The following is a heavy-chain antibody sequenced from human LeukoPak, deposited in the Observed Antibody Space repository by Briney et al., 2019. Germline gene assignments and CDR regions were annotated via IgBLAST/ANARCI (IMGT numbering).Heavy chain of an antibody. V-gene: IGHV4-4*07. D-gene: IGHD2/OR15-2a*01. CDR2: IYTSGST. Sequence: KPSETLSHTCTVSGGSISSYYCDWIRQPAGKGLEWIGRIYTSGSTNYNPSLKSRVTMSVDTSKNQFSLKLSSVTAADTAVYYCARELYGYYYYYYMDVWGKGTTVTVSS. CDR1: GGSISSYY. CDR3: ARELYGYYYYYYMDV. J-gene: IGHJ6*03.